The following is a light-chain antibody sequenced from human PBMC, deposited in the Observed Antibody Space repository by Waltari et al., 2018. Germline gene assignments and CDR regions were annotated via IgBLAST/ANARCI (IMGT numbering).Light chain of an antibody. CDR2: YDA. CDR1: NIGSKD. Sequence: SYVLTPPPSVSVAPGKPATITCGGDNIGSKDVHWYQHKAGQAPVLVMYYDAHRPSGVPERFSGSNSENTATLTIRLVEAGDEADYYCQVWDSGSDHQVFGGGTKLTVL. V-gene: IGLV3-21*04. CDR3: QVWDSGSDHQV. J-gene: IGLJ2*01.